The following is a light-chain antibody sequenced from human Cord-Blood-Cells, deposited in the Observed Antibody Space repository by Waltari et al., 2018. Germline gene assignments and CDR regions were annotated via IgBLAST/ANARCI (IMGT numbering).Light chain of an antibody. CDR3: QQYNSYLYS. V-gene: IGKV1-5*03. CDR2: KAS. Sequence: DIQMTQSPSTLSASVGDRVTITCRASQSISSWLAWYQQKPGKAPKRLIYKASSLESGVPSRCSGSGSGTEFTLTISSLQPDDFATYYCQQYNSYLYSFGQGTKLEIK. CDR1: QSISSW. J-gene: IGKJ2*03.